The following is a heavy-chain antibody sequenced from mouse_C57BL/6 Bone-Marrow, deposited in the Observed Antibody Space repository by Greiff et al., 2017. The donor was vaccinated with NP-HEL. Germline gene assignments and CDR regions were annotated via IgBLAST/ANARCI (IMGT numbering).Heavy chain of an antibody. D-gene: IGHD2-4*01. CDR2: IYPRSGNT. Sequence: QVQLKQSGAELARPGASVKLSCKASGYTFTSYGISWVKQSTGQGLEWIGEIYPRSGNTYYNEKFKGKATLTADKSSSTAYMELRSLTSEDSAVYFCARGGLNLYYDFYFDVWGTGTTVTVSS. J-gene: IGHJ1*03. CDR1: GYTFTSYG. V-gene: IGHV1-81*01. CDR3: ARGGLNLYYDFYFDV.